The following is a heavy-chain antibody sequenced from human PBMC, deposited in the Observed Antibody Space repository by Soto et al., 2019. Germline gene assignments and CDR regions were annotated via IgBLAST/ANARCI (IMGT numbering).Heavy chain of an antibody. J-gene: IGHJ1*01. CDR1: GYTFTGYS. CDR3: ARTLGGAEHLQF. Sequence: AAVPVSCKASGYTFTGYSIYWVRQAPGQGLEWMGRINSNTGDTRYAQRFQGKVTMTSDTSINTAYMELRSLKSNDTAVYYCARTLGGAEHLQFWGQGTLVTVSS. D-gene: IGHD3-16*01. CDR2: INSNTGDT. V-gene: IGHV1-2*06.